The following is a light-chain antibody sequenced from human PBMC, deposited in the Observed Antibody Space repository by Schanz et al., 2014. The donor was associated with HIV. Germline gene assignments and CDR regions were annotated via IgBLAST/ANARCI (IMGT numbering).Light chain of an antibody. CDR3: QQYGNSPQT. Sequence: ETVLTQSPGSLSLSPGDRATLSCRASQSLTTNYLAWYQQKLGQAPRLLIYGASSRATGIPDRFSGSGSGTDFTLTISRLEPEDFAVYYCQQYGNSPQTFGQGTKVEIK. CDR1: QSLTTNY. V-gene: IGKV3-20*01. CDR2: GAS. J-gene: IGKJ1*01.